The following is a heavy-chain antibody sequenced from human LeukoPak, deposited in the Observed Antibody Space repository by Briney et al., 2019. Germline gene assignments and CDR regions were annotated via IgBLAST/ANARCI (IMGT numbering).Heavy chain of an antibody. CDR1: GYTFTGSY. CDR3: ARRVTGITVAGTVAWFDP. V-gene: IGHV1-2*02. D-gene: IGHD6-19*01. J-gene: IGHJ5*02. Sequence: ASVKGSCKASGYTFTGSYIHWVRQAPGQGLEWMGWINPNSGGTNYAQKFQGRVTMTRDTSISTAYMELSRLRSDDTAVYYCARRVTGITVAGTVAWFDPWGQGTLVTVSS. CDR2: INPNSGGT.